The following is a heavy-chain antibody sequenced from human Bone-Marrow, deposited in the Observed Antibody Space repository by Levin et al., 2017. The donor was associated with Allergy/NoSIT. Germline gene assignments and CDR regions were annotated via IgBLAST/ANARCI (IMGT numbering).Heavy chain of an antibody. V-gene: IGHV1-18*01. J-gene: IGHJ4*02. CDR3: ARDIGRTGSMY. D-gene: IGHD1-1*01. CDR2: ILISNGNT. CDR1: GYAFKNYG. Sequence: GESLKISCKSSGYAFKNYGITWVRQAPGQGLEWMGWILISNGNTNYAQRVQGRVTMTADASASTAHMELRSLRSDDTAVYYCARDIGRTGSMYWGQGTLVIVSS.